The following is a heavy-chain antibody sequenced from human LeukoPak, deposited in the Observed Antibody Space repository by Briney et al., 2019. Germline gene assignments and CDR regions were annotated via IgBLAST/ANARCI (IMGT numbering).Heavy chain of an antibody. D-gene: IGHD6-25*01. CDR2: ISSSGSTI. CDR3: ARVAEAAAFDI. J-gene: IGHJ3*02. CDR1: GFTFSDYY. V-gene: IGHV3-11*04. Sequence: GGSLRLSCAASGFTFSDYYMSWIRQAPGKGLEWVSYISSSGSTIYYADSLRGRFTISRDNAKNSLYLQMNSLRAEDTAVYYCARVAEAAAFDIWGQGTMVTVSS.